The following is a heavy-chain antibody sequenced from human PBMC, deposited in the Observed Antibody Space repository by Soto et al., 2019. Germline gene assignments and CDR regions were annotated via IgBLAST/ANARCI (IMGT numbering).Heavy chain of an antibody. CDR2: IYYSGST. V-gene: IGHV4-61*01. CDR1: GGSVSSGSYY. J-gene: IGHJ4*02. Sequence: QVQLQESGPGLVKPSETLSLTCTVSGGSVSSGSYYWSWIRQPPGKGLEWIGYIYYSGSTNYNPSLKRRVTITVDTSNTPCSLKLSSVTAADTAVYYCARAATTELWDLQYVEYYFDYCGQGTLVTVSS. D-gene: IGHD3-16*01. CDR3: ARAATTELWDLQYVEYYFDY.